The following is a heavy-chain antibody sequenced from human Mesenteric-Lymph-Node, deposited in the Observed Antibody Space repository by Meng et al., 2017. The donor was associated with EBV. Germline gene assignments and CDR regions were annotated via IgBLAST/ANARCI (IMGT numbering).Heavy chain of an antibody. J-gene: IGHJ4*02. CDR2: IYHSGST. D-gene: IGHD6-19*01. V-gene: IGHV4-4*03. CDR1: AGSISSSNC. Sequence: LQEAGPGMWSLPGTPSFTCAFSAGSISSSNCWSWVRQPPGKGLEWIGEIYHSGSTNYNPSLKSRVTISVDKSKNQFSLKLSSVTAADTAVYYCARGTVAGTHLDYWAQGTLVTVSS. CDR3: ARGTVAGTHLDY.